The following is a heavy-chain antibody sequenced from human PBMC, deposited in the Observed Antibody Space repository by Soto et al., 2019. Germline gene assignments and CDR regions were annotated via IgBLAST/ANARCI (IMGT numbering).Heavy chain of an antibody. J-gene: IGHJ6*02. Sequence: QVQLVQSGAEVKKPGASVKVSCKASGYTFTSYGISWVRQAPGQGLEWMGWISAYNGNTHYAQKLQGRVTMTTDTSTSTAYMELRSLRSDDTAVYYCARDLFPGVRATKNYYYYGMDVWGQGTTVTVSS. D-gene: IGHD1-26*01. CDR2: ISAYNGNT. V-gene: IGHV1-18*01. CDR3: ARDLFPGVRATKNYYYYGMDV. CDR1: GYTFTSYG.